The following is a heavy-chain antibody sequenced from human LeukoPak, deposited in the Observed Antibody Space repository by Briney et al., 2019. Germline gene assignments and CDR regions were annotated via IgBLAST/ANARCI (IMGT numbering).Heavy chain of an antibody. Sequence: GGSLRLSCAASGFTFSSYGMHWVRQAPGKGLEWVAVISYDGSNKYYADSVKGRFTISRDNSKNTLYLQMNSLRAEDTAVYYCAKAPGIAVPDIWGQGTMVTVSS. J-gene: IGHJ3*02. CDR2: ISYDGSNK. CDR3: AKAPGIAVPDI. D-gene: IGHD6-19*01. V-gene: IGHV3-30*18. CDR1: GFTFSSYG.